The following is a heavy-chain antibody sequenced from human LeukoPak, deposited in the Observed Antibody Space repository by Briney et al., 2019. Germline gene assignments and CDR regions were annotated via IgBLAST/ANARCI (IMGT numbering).Heavy chain of an antibody. J-gene: IGHJ4*02. CDR2: IYYSGST. D-gene: IGHD3-3*01. V-gene: IGHV4-31*02. CDR1: GGSISSGGYY. Sequence: SSETLSLTCTVSGGSISSGGYYWSWLRQHPGKGLQWIGYIYYSGSTYYNPSLKSRLTISVDTSKNQFSLKLSSVTAADTAVYYCARHFWVFGVAPLFDYWGQGTLVTVSS. CDR3: ARHFWVFGVAPLFDY.